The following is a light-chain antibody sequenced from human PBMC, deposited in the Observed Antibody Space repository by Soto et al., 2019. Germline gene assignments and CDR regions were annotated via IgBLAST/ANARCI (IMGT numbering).Light chain of an antibody. CDR3: QSYDKSLSGFYV. CDR1: SSNIGAGYN. Sequence: QSVLTQPPSVSGAPGQRVTISCAGSSSNIGAGYNVHGYQHLPGRAPKLLIFGNDNRPSGVPDRFSASKSGSSASLAITGLQAEDEADYYCQSYDKSLSGFYVFGTGTKVTVL. V-gene: IGLV1-40*01. J-gene: IGLJ1*01. CDR2: GND.